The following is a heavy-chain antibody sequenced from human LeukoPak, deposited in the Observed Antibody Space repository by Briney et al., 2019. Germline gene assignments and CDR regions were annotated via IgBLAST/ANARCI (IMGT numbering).Heavy chain of an antibody. CDR1: GGSISSYY. CDR2: ISDIGSI. CDR3: AGHHPRNTVDF. Sequence: PSETLSLTCTVSGGSISSYYWSWIRQLPGKGLEWIAYISDIGSINYNPSLKSRVTISLETSKNQFSLKLSSVTAADTAVYYCAGHHPRNTVDFWGQGTLVTVSS. V-gene: IGHV4-59*08. D-gene: IGHD2/OR15-2a*01. J-gene: IGHJ4*02.